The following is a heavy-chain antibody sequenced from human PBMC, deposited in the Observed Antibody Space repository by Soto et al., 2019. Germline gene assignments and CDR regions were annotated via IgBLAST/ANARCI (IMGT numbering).Heavy chain of an antibody. D-gene: IGHD3-22*01. Sequence: GGSLRLSCAASGFTFDDYGMSWVRQAPGKGLEWVSGMNWNGDSTGYADSVKGRFTISRDNAKNSLYLQMSSLRAEDTAVYYCARVITSVFASGIDIWGQGTMVTVSS. CDR2: MNWNGDST. CDR3: ARVITSVFASGIDI. V-gene: IGHV3-20*04. J-gene: IGHJ3*02. CDR1: GFTFDDYG.